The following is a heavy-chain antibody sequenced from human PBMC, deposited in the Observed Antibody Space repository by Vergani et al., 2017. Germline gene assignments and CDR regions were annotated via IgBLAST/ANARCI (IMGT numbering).Heavy chain of an antibody. CDR3: AREGYCTNVVCFTLFDV. CDR2: IRHDGIT. J-gene: IGHJ4*02. V-gene: IGHV4-34*01. D-gene: IGHD2-8*01. Sequence: QAQLQQWGAGLLKPSETLSLTCAIYGGSFNDYWWTWIRQPPGKGLEWIGEIRHDGITHYSPSPKSRVTISIDTSTHQFSLNLRSVTAADTAVYYCAREGYCTNVVCFTLFDVWGQGALVTVSS. CDR1: GGSFNDYW.